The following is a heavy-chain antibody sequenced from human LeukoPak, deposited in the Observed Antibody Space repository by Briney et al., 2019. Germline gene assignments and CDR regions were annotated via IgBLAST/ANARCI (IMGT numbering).Heavy chain of an antibody. CDR1: GFSFGGYT. Sequence: GGSLRLSCAASGFSFGGYTMHWVRQAPGKGLEWVSLISWNGYSTSYGDSVKGRFTISRDNNKDSLYLQTNSLRTEDTALYYCARDSSGSLDYWGQGTLVTVSS. CDR3: ARDSSGSLDY. V-gene: IGHV3-43*01. D-gene: IGHD1-26*01. J-gene: IGHJ4*02. CDR2: ISWNGYST.